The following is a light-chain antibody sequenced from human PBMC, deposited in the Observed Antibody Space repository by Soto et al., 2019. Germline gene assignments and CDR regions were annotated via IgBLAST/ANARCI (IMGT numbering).Light chain of an antibody. Sequence: DVQMNQSPSTLSASVGDRVTITCRASQSISSWLAWYQQKPGKAPKLLINKASSLESGVPSRFSGSGSGTEFTLTISSLQPDDFATYYCQHFNSYSFGQGTKADIK. J-gene: IGKJ1*01. V-gene: IGKV1-5*03. CDR2: KAS. CDR3: QHFNSYS. CDR1: QSISSW.